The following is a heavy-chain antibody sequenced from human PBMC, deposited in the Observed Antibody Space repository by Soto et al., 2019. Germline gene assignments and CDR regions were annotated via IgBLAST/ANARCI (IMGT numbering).Heavy chain of an antibody. V-gene: IGHV4-34*01. CDR3: ARANYGSGSYYKYYYYYYGMDV. D-gene: IGHD3-10*01. CDR2: INHSGST. Sequence: PSETLSLTCAVYGGSFSGYYWSWIRQPPGKGLEWIGEINHSGSTNYNPSLKSRVTISVDTSKNQFSLKLSSVTAADTAVYYCARANYGSGSYYKYYYYYYGMDVWGQGTTVTVSS. J-gene: IGHJ6*02. CDR1: GGSFSGYY.